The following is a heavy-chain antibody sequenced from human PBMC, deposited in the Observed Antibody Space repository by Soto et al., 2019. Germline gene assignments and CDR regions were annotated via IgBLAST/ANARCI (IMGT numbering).Heavy chain of an antibody. Sequence: EVQLLESGGGSVQPGGSLRLSCAASGFTFRSYGMHFSSYATSWVRQAPGKGLEWVPTNSGSGDSTYYADSVKGRFTISIDNPKDSAVLQMNSRRAGGTALYYCAKFREYYQGSGNCSYYFYGMDVWGQGTTVTVSS. J-gene: IGHJ6*02. D-gene: IGHD3-10*01. CDR3: AKFREYYQGSGNCSYYFYGMDV. CDR1: GFTFRSYGMHFSSYA. V-gene: IGHV3-23*01. CDR2: NSGSGDST.